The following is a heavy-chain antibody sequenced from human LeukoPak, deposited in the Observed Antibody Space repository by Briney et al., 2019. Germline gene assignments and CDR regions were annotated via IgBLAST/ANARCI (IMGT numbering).Heavy chain of an antibody. D-gene: IGHD3-10*01. CDR1: GFTFSSYW. V-gene: IGHV3-74*01. CDR3: ARGFHYYGSGSYYKELDY. J-gene: IGHJ4*02. CDR2: INSDGSST. Sequence: PGGSLRLSCAASGFTFSSYWMHWVRQAPGKGLVWVSRINSDGSSTSYADSVKGRFTISRDNAKNPLYLQMNSLRAEDTAVYYCARGFHYYGSGSYYKELDYWGQGTLVTVSS.